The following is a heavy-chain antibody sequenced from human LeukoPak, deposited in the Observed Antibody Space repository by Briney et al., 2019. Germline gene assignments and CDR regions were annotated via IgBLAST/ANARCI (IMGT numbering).Heavy chain of an antibody. Sequence: GGSLRLSCAASGFTFSSYWMHWVRQAPGKGLVWLSRINGDGSSTSYADSVKGRFTISRDNSKNTLYLQMNGLRAEDTAVYYCAKDRNIWGPYYFDYWGQGTLVTVSS. CDR2: INGDGSST. CDR3: AKDRNIWGPYYFDY. J-gene: IGHJ4*02. D-gene: IGHD3-16*01. CDR1: GFTFSSYW. V-gene: IGHV3-74*01.